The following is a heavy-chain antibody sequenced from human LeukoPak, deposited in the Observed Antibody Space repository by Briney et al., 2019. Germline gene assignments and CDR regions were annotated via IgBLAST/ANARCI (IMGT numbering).Heavy chain of an antibody. V-gene: IGHV1-2*02. Sequence: ASVKVSCKASGYTFTDYFMHWVRQAPGQGLEWMGWINPNSGGTNYVQKFQGRVTMTRDTSISTAYMELNRLISDDTAVYYCAREAVMVHFDYWGQGTLVTVSS. J-gene: IGHJ4*02. CDR3: AREAVMVHFDY. CDR2: INPNSGGT. CDR1: GYTFTDYF. D-gene: IGHD5-18*01.